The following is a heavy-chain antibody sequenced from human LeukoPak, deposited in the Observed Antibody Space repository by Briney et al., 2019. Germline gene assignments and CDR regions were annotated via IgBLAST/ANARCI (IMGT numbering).Heavy chain of an antibody. Sequence: SETLSLTCTVSGGSISSGDYYWSWIRQPPGKGLEWIGYIYFSGSTYYNPSLKSRVTISVDTSKNQFSLKLSSVTAADTAVYYCAREHEGYFDYWGQGTLVTVSS. CDR2: IYFSGST. J-gene: IGHJ4*02. CDR3: AREHEGYFDY. V-gene: IGHV4-30-4*01. CDR1: GGSISSGDYY.